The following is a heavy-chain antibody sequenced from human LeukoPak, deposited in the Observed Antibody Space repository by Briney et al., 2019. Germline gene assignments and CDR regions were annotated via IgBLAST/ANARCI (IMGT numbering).Heavy chain of an antibody. Sequence: PGGSLRLSCAASGFTFSSSWMNWVRQAPGKGLEWVANIKQDGSEKYYVDSVKGRFTISRDDAKNSVYLQMTSLRADDSAIYYCAKGKRGYDRLFDDWGQGTLVTLSS. V-gene: IGHV3-7*01. CDR2: IKQDGSEK. CDR1: GFTFSSSW. J-gene: IGHJ4*02. D-gene: IGHD3-22*01. CDR3: AKGKRGYDRLFDD.